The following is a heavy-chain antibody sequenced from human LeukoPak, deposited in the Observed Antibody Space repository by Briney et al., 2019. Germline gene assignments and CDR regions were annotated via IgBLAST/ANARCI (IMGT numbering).Heavy chain of an antibody. CDR3: ARGSRPTVTTIDYYYGMDV. CDR1: GFTFSSYA. Sequence: PGGSLRLSCAASGFTFSSYAISWVRQAPGQGLEWMGGIIPIFGTANYAQKFQGRVTITADESTSTAYMELSSLRSEDTAVYYCARGSRPTVTTIDYYYGMDVWGQGTTVTVSS. J-gene: IGHJ6*02. CDR2: IIPIFGTA. V-gene: IGHV1-69*01. D-gene: IGHD4-17*01.